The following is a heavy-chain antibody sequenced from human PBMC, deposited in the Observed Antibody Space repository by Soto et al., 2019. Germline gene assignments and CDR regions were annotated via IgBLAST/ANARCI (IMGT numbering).Heavy chain of an antibody. V-gene: IGHV3-23*01. D-gene: IGHD2-8*01. J-gene: IGHJ4*02. CDR1: RFSCSSYE. CDR2: VSLTGDRT. CDR3: ARGGGYCTPTSCAIDS. Sequence: EVQLLESGGGLVQPGGSLRLSCVASRFSCSSYEMSWVRQAAGKGLEWVSRVSLTGDRTNYAGSVKGRFTVSRDNFKKTLYLEMDSLSPEDTAIYYCARGGGYCTPTSCAIDSWGRGPPVTVSS.